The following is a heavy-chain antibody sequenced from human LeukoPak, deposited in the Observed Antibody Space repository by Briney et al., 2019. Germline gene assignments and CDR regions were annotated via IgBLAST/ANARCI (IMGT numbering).Heavy chain of an antibody. CDR1: GGSISSTDSY. CDR2: IYYSGST. Sequence: TMSPTCSVSGGSISSTDSYWRWIRQPPGKGLEWIAYIYYSGSTQYTPTPKSRVPISIDTSQNQFSLKLTSVTVADTAVYYCAIGPPKYRDNNGLDPSGQGTLVIVSS. CDR3: AIGPPKYRDNNGLDP. V-gene: IGHV4-30-4*08. D-gene: IGHD3-16*02. J-gene: IGHJ5*02.